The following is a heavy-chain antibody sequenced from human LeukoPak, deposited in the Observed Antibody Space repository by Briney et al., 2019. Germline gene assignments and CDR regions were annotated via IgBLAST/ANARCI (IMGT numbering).Heavy chain of an antibody. CDR3: ARGNTAMVT. V-gene: IGHV3-23*01. D-gene: IGHD5-18*01. J-gene: IGHJ4*02. Sequence: GGSLRLSCAASGFTFSNYAMNWVRQAPGRGLEWVSAISGSGGSTYYADSVKGRFTISRDNSKNTLYLQMNSLRAEDTAVYYCARGNTAMVTWGQGTLVTVSS. CDR1: GFTFSNYA. CDR2: ISGSGGST.